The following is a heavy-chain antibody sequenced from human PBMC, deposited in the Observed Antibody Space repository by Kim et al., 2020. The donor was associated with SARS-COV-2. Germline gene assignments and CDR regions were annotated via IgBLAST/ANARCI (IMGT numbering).Heavy chain of an antibody. CDR3: ARGSLGYYDILTGYAFDY. J-gene: IGHJ4*02. V-gene: IGHV3-11*06. Sequence: KGRFTISRDNDKNSLYLQMNSLRAEDTAVYYCARGSLGYYDILTGYAFDYWGQGTLVTVSS. D-gene: IGHD3-9*01.